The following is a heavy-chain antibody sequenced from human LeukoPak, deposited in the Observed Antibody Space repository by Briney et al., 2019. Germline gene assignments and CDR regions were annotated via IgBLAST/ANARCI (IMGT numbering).Heavy chain of an antibody. J-gene: IGHJ5*02. D-gene: IGHD4-23*01. CDR2: INPNTGGT. V-gene: IGHV1-2*06. Sequence: ASVKVSCKASGYTFTDYYIHWVRQAPGQGLEWMGRINPNTGGTNYAQRFHGRVSMTRDRSISTAYMDLNRLTSGDTAVYYCARDQGDGGNSFDPWGQGTLVTV. CDR3: ARDQGDGGNSFDP. CDR1: GYTFTDYY.